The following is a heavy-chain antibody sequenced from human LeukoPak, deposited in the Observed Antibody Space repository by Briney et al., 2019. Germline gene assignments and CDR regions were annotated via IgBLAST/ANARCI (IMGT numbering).Heavy chain of an antibody. CDR2: IHRDDKT. Sequence: GGSLRLSCAASGFTVSSSFIYWVRRAPGKRLEWVSFIHRDDKTYYADSVKGRFTMSRDSSKNTLYLQMNSLGADDTAVYYCAREVISTPSYFDYWGQGILVTVSS. V-gene: IGHV3-53*01. CDR3: AREVISTPSYFDY. J-gene: IGHJ4*02. CDR1: GFTVSSSF. D-gene: IGHD2-2*01.